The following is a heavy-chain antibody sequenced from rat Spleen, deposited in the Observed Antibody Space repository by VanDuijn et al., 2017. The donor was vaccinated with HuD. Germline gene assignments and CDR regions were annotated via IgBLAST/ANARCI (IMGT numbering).Heavy chain of an antibody. V-gene: IGHV2-6*01. D-gene: IGHD1-9*01. Sequence: QVQLKESGPGLVQPSQTLSLTCTVSGFSLTSYHVSWVRQPPGEGLEWIAAISTGGNTYYNSALKSRLSISRDTSKSQVFLKMNSLQTEDIATYYCARGGLRVYPYYFDYWGQGVMVTVSS. CDR1: GFSLTSYH. J-gene: IGHJ2*01. CDR2: ISTGGNT. CDR3: ARGGLRVYPYYFDY.